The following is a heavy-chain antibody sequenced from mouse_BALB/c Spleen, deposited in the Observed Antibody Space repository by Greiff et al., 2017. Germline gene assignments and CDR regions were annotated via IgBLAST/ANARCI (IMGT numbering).Heavy chain of an antibody. CDR1: GYTFSSYW. Sequence: QVHVKQSGAELMKPGASVKISCKATGYTFSSYWIEWVKQRPGHGLEWIGEILPGSDSTNYNEKFKGKATFTADTSSNTAYMQLSSLTSEDSAVYYCARKVRRGYYAMDYWGQGTSVTVSS. J-gene: IGHJ4*01. V-gene: IGHV1-9*01. CDR3: ARKVRRGYYAMDY. CDR2: ILPGSDST. D-gene: IGHD2-14*01.